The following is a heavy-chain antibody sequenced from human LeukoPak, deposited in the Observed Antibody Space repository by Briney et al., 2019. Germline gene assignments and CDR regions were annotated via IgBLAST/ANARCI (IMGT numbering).Heavy chain of an antibody. CDR2: LYSSGTT. CDR3: ARGYTTAWGLFDY. CDR1: GLTVSSNY. D-gene: IGHD2/OR15-2a*01. J-gene: IGHJ4*01. V-gene: IGHV3-53*01. Sequence: PGGSLRLSCAAAGLTVSSNYMTWVRQAPGKGLEWVSVLYSSGTTYYADSVKGRFTISSDNSKNTLYPQMNSLRAEDTAVYYCARGYTTAWGLFDYWGQGTLVTVSS.